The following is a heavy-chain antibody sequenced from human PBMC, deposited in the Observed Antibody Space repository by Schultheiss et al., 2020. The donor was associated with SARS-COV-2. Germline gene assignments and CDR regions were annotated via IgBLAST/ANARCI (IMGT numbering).Heavy chain of an antibody. J-gene: IGHJ4*02. CDR1: GYTFTSYG. D-gene: IGHD6-6*01. Sequence: ASVKVSCKASGYTFTSYGISWVRQAPGQGLEWMGWISAYNGNTNYAQKLQGRVTMTTDTSTSTAYMELRSLRSDDTAVYYCATSLAARTKDYLLDYWGQGTLVTVSS. CDR3: ATSLAARTKDYLLDY. CDR2: ISAYNGNT. V-gene: IGHV1-18*04.